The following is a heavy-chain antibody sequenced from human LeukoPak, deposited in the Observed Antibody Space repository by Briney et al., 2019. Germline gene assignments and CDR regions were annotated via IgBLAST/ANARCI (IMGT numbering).Heavy chain of an antibody. CDR1: RGSITSGTYY. V-gene: IGHV4-61*02. CDR3: ARGSPRVGFDY. D-gene: IGHD2-15*01. J-gene: IGHJ4*02. CDR2: VYASGTT. Sequence: SQTLSLTCTVSRGSITSGTYYWTWIRQPAGKGLEWLGRVYASGTTNYNPSLKSRVTMSVDTSKNQFSLKLTSVTATDTAVYYCARGSPRVGFDYWGQGTLVTVSS.